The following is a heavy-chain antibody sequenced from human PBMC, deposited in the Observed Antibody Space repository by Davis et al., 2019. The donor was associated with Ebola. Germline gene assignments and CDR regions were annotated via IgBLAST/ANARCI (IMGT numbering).Heavy chain of an antibody. CDR3: ARHLMVRGVVYWYFYL. V-gene: IGHV1-8*01. D-gene: IGHD3-10*01. Sequence: AVSVKVSCQASGYTFTSYDINWVRQATGQGLEWMGWLNPNSGNTGYAQKFQGRVTMTRNTSISTAYMELSSLRSEDTAVYYCARHLMVRGVVYWYFYLWGRGTLVTVSS. J-gene: IGHJ2*01. CDR2: LNPNSGNT. CDR1: GYTFTSYD.